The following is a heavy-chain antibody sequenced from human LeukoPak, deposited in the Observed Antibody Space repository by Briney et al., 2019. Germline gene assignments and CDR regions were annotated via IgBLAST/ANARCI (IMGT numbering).Heavy chain of an antibody. V-gene: IGHV4-39*07. CDR1: GGSISSSTYF. CDR2: IYYSGST. J-gene: IGHJ4*02. D-gene: IGHD5-24*01. Sequence: SETLSLTCTVSGGSISSSTYFWGWIRQPPGKGLEWIGNIYYSGSTNYNPSLKSRVTISVDTSKNQFSLKLSSVTAADTAVYYCARESQEKYYFDYWGQGTLVTVSS. CDR3: ARESQEKYYFDY.